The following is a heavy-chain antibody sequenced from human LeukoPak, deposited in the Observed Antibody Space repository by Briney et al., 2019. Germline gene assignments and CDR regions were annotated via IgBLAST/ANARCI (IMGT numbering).Heavy chain of an antibody. CDR2: ISGSGGST. Sequence: GGSLRLSCAASGFTFSSYAMSWVRQAPGKGLEWVSAISGSGGSTYYADSVKGRFTISRDNSKNTLYLQMNSLRAEDTAVYYCAKDPVLSSGWYNGNYYYGMDVWGQGTTVTVSS. D-gene: IGHD6-19*01. J-gene: IGHJ6*02. CDR1: GFTFSSYA. V-gene: IGHV3-23*01. CDR3: AKDPVLSSGWYNGNYYYGMDV.